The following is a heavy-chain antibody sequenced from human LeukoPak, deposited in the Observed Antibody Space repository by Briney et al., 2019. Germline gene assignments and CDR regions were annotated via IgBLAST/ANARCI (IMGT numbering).Heavy chain of an antibody. J-gene: IGHJ4*02. CDR2: IYPDDSET. CDR3: ARLYYDNSGYPDY. Sequence: KPGESLKISCKGSGFSFITYWIGWVRQTPGKGLEWMGIIYPDDSETRYSPSFQGQVTISADKSISNVYVQWSSLKASDTAMYYCARLYYDNSGYPDYWGQGTLVTVSS. V-gene: IGHV5-51*01. D-gene: IGHD3-22*01. CDR1: GFSFITYW.